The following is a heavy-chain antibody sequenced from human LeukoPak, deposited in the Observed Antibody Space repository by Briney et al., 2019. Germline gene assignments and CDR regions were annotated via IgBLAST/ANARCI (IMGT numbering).Heavy chain of an antibody. D-gene: IGHD5-12*01. V-gene: IGHV4-59*01. CDR1: GGSISSYY. CDR3: ARGNSGYDYAFDI. J-gene: IGHJ3*02. CDR2: IYYSGST. Sequence: SETLSLTCTVSGGSISSYYWSWIRQPPGKGLEWIGYIYYSGSTNYNPSLKSRVTISVDTSKNQFSLKLSSVTAADTAVYYCARGNSGYDYAFDIWGQGTMVTVSS.